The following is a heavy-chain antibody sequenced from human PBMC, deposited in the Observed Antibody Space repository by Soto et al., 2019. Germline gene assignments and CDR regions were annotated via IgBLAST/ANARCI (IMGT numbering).Heavy chain of an antibody. D-gene: IGHD3-3*01. Sequence: QERLVQSGAEVRKPGSSVKVSCKVTGGTSTRYAINWVRQAPGQGLEWMGGIVPMFGTAKYAQKLQGRVTITADTSTNIAYMELRSLRSEDTAVYYCNRGSEYDFWSGYLWGQGNLVSVSS. CDR1: GGTSTRYA. CDR2: IVPMFGTA. J-gene: IGHJ4*02. V-gene: IGHV1-69*06. CDR3: NRGSEYDFWSGYL.